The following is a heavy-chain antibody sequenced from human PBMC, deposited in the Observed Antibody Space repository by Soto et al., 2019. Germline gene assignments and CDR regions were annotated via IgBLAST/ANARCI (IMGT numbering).Heavy chain of an antibody. D-gene: IGHD3-10*01. Sequence: SETLSLTCTVSGGSISSYYWSWIRQPPGKGLEWIGYIYYSGSTNYNPSLKSRVTISVDTSKNQFSLKLSSVTAADTAVYYCARGRENYYGSGSSYYGMDVWGQGTTLTVSS. CDR1: GGSISSYY. CDR2: IYYSGST. CDR3: ARGRENYYGSGSSYYGMDV. V-gene: IGHV4-59*01. J-gene: IGHJ6*02.